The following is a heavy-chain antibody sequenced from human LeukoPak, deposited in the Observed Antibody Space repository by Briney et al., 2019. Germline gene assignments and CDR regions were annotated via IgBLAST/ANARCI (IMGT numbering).Heavy chain of an antibody. D-gene: IGHD5-12*01. V-gene: IGHV4-34*01. CDR2: INNSGTT. CDR1: GGSFSGYI. J-gene: IGHJ5*02. CDR3: ARGTGDIARRKVSTSHKWFDP. Sequence: SETLSLSCAVYGGSFSGYIWSWIRQPPGMGLEWIGEINNSGTTNYNPSLKCRVTIYVNTSKNHFALKLSSVSASDTAVYVWARGTGDIARRKVSTSHKWFDPGGQGTLVTVSS.